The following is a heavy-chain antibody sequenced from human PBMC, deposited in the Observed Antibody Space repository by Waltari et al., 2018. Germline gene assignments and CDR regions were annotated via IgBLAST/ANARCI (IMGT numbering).Heavy chain of an antibody. CDR1: GGTFSSYA. J-gene: IGHJ4*02. V-gene: IGHV1-69*13. CDR2: SIPIVGAA. D-gene: IGHD4-17*01. Sequence: QVQLVQSGAAVKKPGSSVKVSCKASGGTFSSYAISWVRQAPGQGLEWMGGSIPIVGAANYAKKVQDRVTITANESTSTAYMELSSLRSEDTAVYYCAIHYGDYVGGGQGTLVTVSS. CDR3: AIHYGDYVG.